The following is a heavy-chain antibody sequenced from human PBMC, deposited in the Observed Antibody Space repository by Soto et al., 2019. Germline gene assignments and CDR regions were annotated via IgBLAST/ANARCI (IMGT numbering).Heavy chain of an antibody. CDR2: IHYSGSA. J-gene: IGHJ4*02. Sequence: ASETLSLTCTFSGSSIIGYYWNWIRQSPERGLEWIGYIHYSGSANYNPSLKSRLTISVDRSKNQFSLSLRSLTAADTAVYYCARSREFDYWSQGTLVTVSS. CDR1: GSSIIGYY. CDR3: ARSREFDY. V-gene: IGHV4-59*12.